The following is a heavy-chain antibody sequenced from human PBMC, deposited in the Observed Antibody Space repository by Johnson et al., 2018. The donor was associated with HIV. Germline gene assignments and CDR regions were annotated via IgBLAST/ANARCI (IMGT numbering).Heavy chain of an antibody. CDR3: ARAVYSSAWAPGGAFES. CDR2: LSYDGSNT. CDR1: GFTFSSYA. Sequence: QVQLVESGGGVVQPGRSQRLSCAASGFTFSSYAMNWVRQAPGKGLAWVAVLSYDGSNTYYADSVKGRFTISRDNSKNTLYLQMNSLRAEDTAVYYCARAVYSSAWAPGGAFESWGQGTMVTVSS. J-gene: IGHJ3*02. D-gene: IGHD6-19*01. V-gene: IGHV3-30-3*01.